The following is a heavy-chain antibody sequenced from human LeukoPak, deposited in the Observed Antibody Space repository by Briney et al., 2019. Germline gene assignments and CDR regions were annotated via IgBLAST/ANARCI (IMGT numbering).Heavy chain of an antibody. J-gene: IGHJ6*04. D-gene: IGHD7-27*01. CDR2: ISGSGGST. Sequence: GGSLRHSCAASGFTFSSYAMSWVRQAPGKGLEWVSAISGSGGSTYYADSVKGRFPISRDNSKNTLYLQMNSLRAEDTAVYYCAKDLGLYYYYGMDVWGKGTTVTVSS. V-gene: IGHV3-23*01. CDR3: AKDLGLYYYYGMDV. CDR1: GFTFSSYA.